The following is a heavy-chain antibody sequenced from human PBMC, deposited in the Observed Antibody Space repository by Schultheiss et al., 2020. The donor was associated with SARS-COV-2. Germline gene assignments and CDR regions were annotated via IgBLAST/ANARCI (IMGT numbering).Heavy chain of an antibody. CDR2: ISGSGGST. V-gene: IGHV3-23*01. Sequence: GGSLRLSCAASGFTFSSYSMNWVRQAPGKGLEWVSAISGSGGSTYYADSVRGRFTISRDNSKNTLYLQMNTLRPEDTAIYYCARESAAIAVPLFLYWGQGTLVTVSS. D-gene: IGHD2-21*01. CDR1: GFTFSSYS. J-gene: IGHJ4*02. CDR3: ARESAAIAVPLFLY.